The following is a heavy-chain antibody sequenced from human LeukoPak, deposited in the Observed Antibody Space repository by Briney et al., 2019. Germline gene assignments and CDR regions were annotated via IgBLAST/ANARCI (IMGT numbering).Heavy chain of an antibody. V-gene: IGHV7-4-1*02. J-gene: IGHJ5*02. D-gene: IGHD6-13*01. CDR3: ARGNYGAEEGIGSSLVWLDP. CDR2: IDTNTGNP. Sequence: ASVKVSCKASGYTFTNYAMNWVRQVPGQGLEWMGWIDTNTGNPTYAQGFTERFVFSLDTSVNTAYLQINSLKSEDTAVYYCARGNYGAEEGIGSSLVWLDPWGQGTLVTVSS. CDR1: GYTFTNYA.